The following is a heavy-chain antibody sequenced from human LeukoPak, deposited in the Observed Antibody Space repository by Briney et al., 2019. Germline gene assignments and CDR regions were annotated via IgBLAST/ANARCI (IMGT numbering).Heavy chain of an antibody. CDR3: AKEASIVVVIISYWYFDL. CDR2: ISYDGSNK. J-gene: IGHJ2*01. Sequence: GGSLRLSCAASGFTFSSYGMHWVRQAPGKGLEWVAVISYDGSNKYYADSVKGRFTISRDNSKNTLYLQMNSLRAEDTAVYYCAKEASIVVVIISYWYFDLWGRGTLVTVSS. CDR1: GFTFSSYG. V-gene: IGHV3-30*18. D-gene: IGHD3-22*01.